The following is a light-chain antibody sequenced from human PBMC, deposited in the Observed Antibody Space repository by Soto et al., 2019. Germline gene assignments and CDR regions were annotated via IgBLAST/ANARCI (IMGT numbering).Light chain of an antibody. CDR3: SSYTTGSTLTWV. V-gene: IGLV2-14*01. CDR2: EVS. J-gene: IGLJ3*02. Sequence: QSALTQPASVSGSPGQSITISCTATSSDVGAYNSVSWYQQHPGKAPQLMIYEVSNRPSWVSHRFSGSKSGDTASLTISGLLTEDEADYYCSSYTTGSTLTWVFGGGTKVTVL. CDR1: SSDVGAYNS.